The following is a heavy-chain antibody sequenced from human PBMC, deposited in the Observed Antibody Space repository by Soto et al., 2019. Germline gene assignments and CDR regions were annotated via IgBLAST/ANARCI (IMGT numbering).Heavy chain of an antibody. CDR3: AKNSNYGVDYYYGMDV. CDR2: ISYDGSNK. Sequence: GGSLRLSCAASGFTFSSYGMHWVRQAPGKGLEWVAVISYDGSNKYYADSVKGRFTISRDNSKNTLYLQMNSLRAEDTAVYYCAKNSNYGVDYYYGMDVWGQGTTVTVSS. CDR1: GFTFSSYG. J-gene: IGHJ6*02. V-gene: IGHV3-30*18. D-gene: IGHD4-4*01.